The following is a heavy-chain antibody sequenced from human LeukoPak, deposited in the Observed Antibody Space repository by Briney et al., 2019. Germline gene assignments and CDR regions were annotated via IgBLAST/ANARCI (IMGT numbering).Heavy chain of an antibody. CDR2: IYYSGST. CDR1: GGSISSGDYY. V-gene: IGHV4-30-4*08. Sequence: TSETLSLTCTVSGGSISSGDYYWSWIRQPPGKGLEWIGYIYYSGSTYYNPSLKSRVTISVDTSKNQFSLKLSSVTAADTAVYYCARESVPDYDSSGYANYWGQGTLVTVSS. J-gene: IGHJ4*02. D-gene: IGHD3-22*01. CDR3: ARESVPDYDSSGYANY.